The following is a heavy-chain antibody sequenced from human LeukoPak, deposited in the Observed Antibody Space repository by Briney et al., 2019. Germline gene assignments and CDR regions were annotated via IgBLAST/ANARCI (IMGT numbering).Heavy chain of an antibody. D-gene: IGHD3-22*01. V-gene: IGHV4-4*07. CDR3: ARVPSGVITTWDAFDI. Sequence: PSETLSLTCTVSGGSISSYYWSWTRQPAGKGLEWIGRIYTSGSTNYNPSLKSRVTMSIDTSKNQFPLKLSSVTAADTAVYYCARVPSGVITTWDAFDIWGQGTMVTVSS. CDR2: IYTSGST. CDR1: GGSISSYY. J-gene: IGHJ3*02.